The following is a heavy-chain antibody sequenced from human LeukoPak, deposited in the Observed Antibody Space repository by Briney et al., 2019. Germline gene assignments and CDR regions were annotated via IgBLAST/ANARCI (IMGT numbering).Heavy chain of an antibody. Sequence: PVGSLRLSCAASGFSFSTYGMHWVRQAPGMGLEWVALILYDGSNEYYADSVQGRFTISRDSSRNTLYLQMNSLRAEDTAVYYCAKDGTGGYYYLDYWGQGTLVTVSS. CDR2: ILYDGSNE. J-gene: IGHJ4*02. V-gene: IGHV3-30*02. CDR1: GFSFSTYG. D-gene: IGHD3-22*01. CDR3: AKDGTGGYYYLDY.